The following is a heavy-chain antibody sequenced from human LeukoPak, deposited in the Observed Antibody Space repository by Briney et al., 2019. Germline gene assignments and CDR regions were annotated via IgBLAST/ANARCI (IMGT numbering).Heavy chain of an antibody. V-gene: IGHV3-30*02. CDR1: GFTFSSYG. J-gene: IGHJ4*02. D-gene: IGHD5-18*01. CDR2: IRYDGSNK. Sequence: GGSLRLSCAASGFTFSSYGMHWVRQAPGKGLEWVAFIRYDGSNKYYADSVKGRFTISRDNSKNTLYLQMNSLGAEDTAVYYCAKDRGGYSYGAHFDYWGQGTLVTVSS. CDR3: AKDRGGYSYGAHFDY.